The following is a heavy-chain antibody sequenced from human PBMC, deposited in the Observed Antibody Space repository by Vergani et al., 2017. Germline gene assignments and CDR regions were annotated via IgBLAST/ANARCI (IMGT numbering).Heavy chain of an antibody. CDR2: LYYRGNS. CDR3: ARDLGRVWDDYGGNSAPHWFDP. Sequence: QVRLQESGPGLVKPSETLSLTCTVSGASVSSSVSSSGYSWGWLRQPPGKGLEWIASLYYRGNSYYSPSLRSRLTISVDTSKNQFSLKLSSVTAADTAVYYCARDLGRVWDDYGGNSAPHWFDPWGQGTLVTVSS. J-gene: IGHJ5*02. CDR1: GASVSSSVSSSGYS. D-gene: IGHD4-23*01. V-gene: IGHV4-39*07.